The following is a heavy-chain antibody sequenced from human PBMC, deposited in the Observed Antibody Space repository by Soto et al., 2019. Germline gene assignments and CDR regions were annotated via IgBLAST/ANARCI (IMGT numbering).Heavy chain of an antibody. CDR3: ARGSSSWFDP. CDR1: GFTFSSYW. D-gene: IGHD6-6*01. CDR2: IVSDGSST. V-gene: IGHV3-74*01. Sequence: GGSLRLSCAASGFTFSSYWMYWVRQAPGKGLVWVSRIVSDGSSTSYADSVKGRFTISRGNAKNTLSLQMNSLRAEDTAVYYCARGSSSWFDPRGQGTLVTVSS. J-gene: IGHJ5*02.